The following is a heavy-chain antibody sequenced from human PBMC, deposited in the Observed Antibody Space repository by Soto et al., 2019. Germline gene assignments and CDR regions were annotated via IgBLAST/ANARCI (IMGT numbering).Heavy chain of an antibody. CDR2: INHSGST. Sequence: SLTCAVYGGSFSGYYWSWIRQPPGKGLEWIGEINHSGSTNYNPSLKSRVTISVDTSKNQFSLKLSSVTAADTAVYYCARGVYYDSSGFDYWGQGTLVTVSS. V-gene: IGHV4-34*01. J-gene: IGHJ4*02. CDR1: GGSFSGYY. CDR3: ARGVYYDSSGFDY. D-gene: IGHD3-22*01.